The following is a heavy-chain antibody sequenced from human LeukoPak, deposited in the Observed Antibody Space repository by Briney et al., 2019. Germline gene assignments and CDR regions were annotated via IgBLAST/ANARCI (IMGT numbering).Heavy chain of an antibody. D-gene: IGHD5-24*01. CDR1: GFTFSGCV. CDR2: ISYDGSSK. J-gene: IGHJ4*02. V-gene: IGHV3-30-3*01. CDR3: AREMPTTETFDY. Sequence: GGSLRLSCAASGFTFSGCVMHWVRQAPGKGLEWVAVISYDGSSKYYADSVKGRFTISRDSSNNTLYLQMNSLRVEDTFVYYCAREMPTTETFDYWGQGALVTVPS.